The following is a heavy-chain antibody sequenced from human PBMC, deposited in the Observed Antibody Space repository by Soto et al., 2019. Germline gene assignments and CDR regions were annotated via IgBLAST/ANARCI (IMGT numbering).Heavy chain of an antibody. CDR1: VGTFSSYA. J-gene: IGHJ4*02. V-gene: IGHV1-69*13. Sequence: EASVKVSCKASVGTFSSYAISWVRQAPGQGLEWIGGIIPIFGTANYAQKFQGRVTITADESTSTAYMELSSLRSEDTAVYYCASARPLDYYDSSGYSGRFDYWGQGTLVTVSS. CDR2: IIPIFGTA. CDR3: ASARPLDYYDSSGYSGRFDY. D-gene: IGHD3-22*01.